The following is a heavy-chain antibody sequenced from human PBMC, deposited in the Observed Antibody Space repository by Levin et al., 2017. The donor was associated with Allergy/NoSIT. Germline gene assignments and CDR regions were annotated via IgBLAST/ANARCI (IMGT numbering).Heavy chain of an antibody. CDR2: IWYDGSNK. D-gene: IGHD3-9*01. CDR3: ARERLRYFDWLWFDAFDI. CDR1: GFTFSSYG. V-gene: IGHV3-33*01. J-gene: IGHJ3*02. Sequence: SCAASGFTFSSYGMHWVRQAPGKGLEWVAVIWYDGSNKYYADSVKGRFTISRDNSKNTLYLQMNSLRAEDTAVYYCARERLRYFDWLWFDAFDIWGQGTMVTVSS.